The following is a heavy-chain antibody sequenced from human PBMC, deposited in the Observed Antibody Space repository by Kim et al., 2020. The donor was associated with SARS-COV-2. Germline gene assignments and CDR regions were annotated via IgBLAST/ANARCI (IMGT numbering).Heavy chain of an antibody. V-gene: IGHV1-8*01. J-gene: IGHJ4*02. Sequence: GNTGYAQKLQGRVTMTRNTSISTAYMELSSLRSEDTAVYYCARWSSSRTDWGQGTLVTVSS. CDR3: ARWSSSRTD. D-gene: IGHD6-13*01. CDR2: GNT.